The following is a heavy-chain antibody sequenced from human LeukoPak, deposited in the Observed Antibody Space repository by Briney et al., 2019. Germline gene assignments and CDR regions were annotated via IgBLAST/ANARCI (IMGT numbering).Heavy chain of an antibody. D-gene: IGHD6-13*01. Sequence: ASVKVSCKASGYTFTGYYMHCVRQAPGQGLELMGWINANTGGTNYSQKFQGRVTMTRDTSISTAYMELSRLTSDDTAFYYCARGGVAAAGPYAFDIWGQGTMVTVPS. J-gene: IGHJ3*02. V-gene: IGHV1-2*02. CDR2: INANTGGT. CDR1: GYTFTGYY. CDR3: ARGGVAAAGPYAFDI.